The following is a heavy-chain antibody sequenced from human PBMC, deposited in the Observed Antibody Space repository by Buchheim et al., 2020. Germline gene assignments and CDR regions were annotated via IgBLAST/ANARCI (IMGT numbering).Heavy chain of an antibody. CDR3: ARVVGATPNYPN. Sequence: QVQLVQSGAEVKKPGASVKVSCKASGYTFTGYYMHWVRQAPGQGLEWMGWINPNSGGTHYEQKFQGMVTMTRDTSISTAYMELSRLRSDDTAVYYCARVVGATPNYPNWGQGTL. D-gene: IGHD1-26*01. V-gene: IGHV1-2*02. CDR1: GYTFTGYY. CDR2: INPNSGGT. J-gene: IGHJ4*02.